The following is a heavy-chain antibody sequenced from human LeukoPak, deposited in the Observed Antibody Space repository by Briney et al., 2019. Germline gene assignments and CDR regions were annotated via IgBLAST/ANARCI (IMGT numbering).Heavy chain of an antibody. CDR1: GGSISSSSYY. D-gene: IGHD3-10*01. Sequence: PSETLSLTCTVSGGSISSSSYYWGWIRQPPGKGLEWIGSIYYSGSTYYNPSLKSRVTISVDTSKNQFSLKLSSVTAADTAVYYCARVVLLWFGESYYGMDVWGQGTTVTVSS. J-gene: IGHJ6*02. CDR3: ARVVLLWFGESYYGMDV. CDR2: IYYSGST. V-gene: IGHV4-39*07.